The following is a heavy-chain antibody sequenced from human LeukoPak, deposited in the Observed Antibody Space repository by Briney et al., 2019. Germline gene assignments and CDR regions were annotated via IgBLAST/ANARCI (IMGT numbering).Heavy chain of an antibody. Sequence: GESLKISCKGSGYSFTSYWIGWVRQMPGKGLEWMGIIYPGDSDTRYSPSFQGQVTISADKSISTAYLQWSSLKASDTAMYYCARPGTVLLWLGELLPQDAFDIWGQGTMVTVSS. CDR1: GYSFTSYW. D-gene: IGHD3-10*01. CDR2: IYPGDSDT. V-gene: IGHV5-51*01. J-gene: IGHJ3*02. CDR3: ARPGTVLLWLGELLPQDAFDI.